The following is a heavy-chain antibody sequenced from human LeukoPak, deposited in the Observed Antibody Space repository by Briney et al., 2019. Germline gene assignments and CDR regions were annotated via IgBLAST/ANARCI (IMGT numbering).Heavy chain of an antibody. CDR3: AKDRGY. CDR1: GFTFSSYW. J-gene: IGHJ4*02. Sequence: GGSLRLSCAASGFTFSSYWMSWVRQAPGKGLEWVANIKQDGSEKYYVDSVKGRFTISRDNSKNTVSLQMNSLRAEDTAVYYCAKDRGYWGQGALVTVSS. V-gene: IGHV3-7*03. CDR2: IKQDGSEK.